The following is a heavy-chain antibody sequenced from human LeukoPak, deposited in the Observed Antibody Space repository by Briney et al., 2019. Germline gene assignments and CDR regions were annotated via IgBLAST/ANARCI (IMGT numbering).Heavy chain of an antibody. CDR2: INWNGGST. D-gene: IGHD3-10*01. CDR3: ARGPYGSGSYYSYYYYMDV. Sequence: GGSLRLSCAASGFTFDDYGMSWVRQAPGKGLEWVSGINWNGGSTGYADSVKGRFTISRDNAKNSLYLQMNSLRAEDTALYYCARGPYGSGSYYSYYYYMDVWGKGTTVTVSS. V-gene: IGHV3-20*04. CDR1: GFTFDDYG. J-gene: IGHJ6*03.